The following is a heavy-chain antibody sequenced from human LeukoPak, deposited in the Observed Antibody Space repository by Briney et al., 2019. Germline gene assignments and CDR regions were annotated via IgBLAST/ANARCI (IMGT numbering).Heavy chain of an antibody. CDR2: IYHSGST. D-gene: IGHD4-17*01. V-gene: IGHV4-4*02. Sequence: SETLSLTCAVSGGSISSSNWWSWVRRPPGKGLEWIGEIYHSGSTNYNPSLKSRVTISVDKSKNQFSLKLSSVTAADTAVYYCAKDRTYGDYAYDPWGQGTLVTVSS. CDR1: GGSISSSNW. CDR3: AKDRTYGDYAYDP. J-gene: IGHJ5*02.